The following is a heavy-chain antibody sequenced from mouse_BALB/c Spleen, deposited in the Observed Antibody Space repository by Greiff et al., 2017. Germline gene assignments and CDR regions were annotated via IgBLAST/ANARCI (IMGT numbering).Heavy chain of an antibody. V-gene: IGHV3-2*02. Sequence: KLMESGPGLVKPSQSLSLTCTVTGYSITSDYAWNWIRQFPGNKLEWMGYISYSGSTSYNPSLKSRISITRDTSKNQFFLQLNSVTTEDTATYYCARGGSDYDGAWFAYWGQGTLVTVSA. CDR1: GYSITSDYA. J-gene: IGHJ3*01. CDR3: ARGGSDYDGAWFAY. D-gene: IGHD2-4*01. CDR2: ISYSGST.